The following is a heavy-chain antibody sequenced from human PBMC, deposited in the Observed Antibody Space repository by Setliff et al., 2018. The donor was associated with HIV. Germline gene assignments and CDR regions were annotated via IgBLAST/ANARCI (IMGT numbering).Heavy chain of an antibody. J-gene: IGHJ4*02. CDR3: ARGDTRNYYGGDYFDY. D-gene: IGHD1-26*01. CDR1: GGSISGYF. CDR2: IYHSGNT. V-gene: IGHV4-59*01. Sequence: SETLSLTCTVSGGSISGYFWNWIRQPPGKGLEWIGYIYHSGNTNYNPSLESRVSISLDTPKNQFSLKLSSGTAADTAVYYCARGDTRNYYGGDYFDYWGQGSLVTVSS.